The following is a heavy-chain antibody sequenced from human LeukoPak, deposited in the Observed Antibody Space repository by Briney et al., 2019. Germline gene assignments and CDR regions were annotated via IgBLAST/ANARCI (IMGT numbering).Heavy chain of an antibody. V-gene: IGHV1-2*02. D-gene: IGHD4-23*01. CDR1: GYTFTGYY. J-gene: IGHJ2*01. Sequence: GASVKASCKASGYTFTGYYMHWVRQAPGQGLEWMGWINPNSGGTNYAQKFQGRVTMTRDTSITTDYMELSRLSSDDTAVYYCARHPGKVTNDWYFDLWGRGTLVTVSS. CDR3: ARHPGKVTNDWYFDL. CDR2: INPNSGGT.